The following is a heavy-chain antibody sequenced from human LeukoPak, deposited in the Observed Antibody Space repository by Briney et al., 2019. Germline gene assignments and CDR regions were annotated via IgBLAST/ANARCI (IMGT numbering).Heavy chain of an antibody. Sequence: GASVTVSCKTSGYTFTSYGISWVRRAPGQGLEWMGWISAYNGDTNYPQKFQGRVTMTTDTSTSTAYMELRSLRSDDTAVYYCARDWWIGGSGSDYSRNCFDPWGQGTLVTVSS. CDR2: ISAYNGDT. V-gene: IGHV1-18*01. CDR3: ARDWWIGGSGSDYSRNCFDP. CDR1: GYTFTSYG. D-gene: IGHD3-10*01. J-gene: IGHJ5*02.